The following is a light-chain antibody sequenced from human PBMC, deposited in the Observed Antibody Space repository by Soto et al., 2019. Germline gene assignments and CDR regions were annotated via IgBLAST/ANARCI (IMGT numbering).Light chain of an antibody. J-gene: IGLJ1*01. CDR2: EVT. CDR3: TSWTTNNIPYV. Sequence: QSALTQPASVSGSPGQSITISCTGTSSDVGGYNYVSWYQQHPGKAPKLLIYEVTNRPSGVSDRFSGSKFGSTASLTISGLQADDEADYYCTSWTTNNIPYVFGTGTQLTVL. CDR1: SSDVGGYNY. V-gene: IGLV2-14*03.